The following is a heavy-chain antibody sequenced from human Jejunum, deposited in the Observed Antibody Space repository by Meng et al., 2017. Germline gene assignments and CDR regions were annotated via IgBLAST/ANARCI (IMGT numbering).Heavy chain of an antibody. CDR2: IKQDGSEK. CDR1: GFTFSNYW. V-gene: IGHV3-7*01. D-gene: IGHD3-10*01. Sequence: GESLKISCEVSGFTFSNYWMSWVRQAPGKGLEWVANIKQDGSEKYYVDSVKGRFTISRDNAKNSLYLQLSSLRADDTAVYYCARERGGLGFGEFSFDHWGQGIVVTVSS. CDR3: ARERGGLGFGEFSFDH. J-gene: IGHJ4*02.